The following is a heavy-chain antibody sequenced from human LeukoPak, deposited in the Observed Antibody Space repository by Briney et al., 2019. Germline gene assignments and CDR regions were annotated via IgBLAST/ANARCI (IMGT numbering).Heavy chain of an antibody. CDR2: INPNSGDT. D-gene: IGHD5-24*01. CDR3: ARDGTASY. Sequence: ASVKVSCKASGYTFTSYEINWVRQATGQGLEWMGWINPNSGDTDYVEKFQGRVTITRNSSISTAYMELSSLRSEGTAVYYCARDGTASYWGQGTLVTVSS. V-gene: IGHV1-8*01. J-gene: IGHJ4*02. CDR1: GYTFTSYE.